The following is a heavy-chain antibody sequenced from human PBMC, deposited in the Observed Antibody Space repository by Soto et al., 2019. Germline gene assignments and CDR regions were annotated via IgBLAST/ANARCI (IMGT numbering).Heavy chain of an antibody. Sequence: SETLSLTCAVSGGSISSGGYSWSWIRQPPGKGLEWIGYIYHSGSTYYNPSLKSRVTISVDRSKNQFSLKLSSVTAADTAVYYCARDWAGYLDYWGQGTLVTVS. D-gene: IGHD3-10*01. CDR2: IYHSGST. CDR1: GGSISSGGYS. V-gene: IGHV4-30-2*01. J-gene: IGHJ4*02. CDR3: ARDWAGYLDY.